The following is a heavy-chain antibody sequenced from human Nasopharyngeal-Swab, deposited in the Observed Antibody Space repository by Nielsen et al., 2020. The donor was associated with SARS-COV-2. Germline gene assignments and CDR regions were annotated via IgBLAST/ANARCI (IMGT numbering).Heavy chain of an antibody. CDR3: ARDVDMAATYFDY. Sequence: SETLSLTCTVSGGSISSGGYYWSWIRQHPGKGLEWIGYIYYSGSTYYNPSLKSRVTISVDTSKNQFSLKLSSVTAEDTAVYYCARDVDMAATYFDYWGQGTLVTVSS. J-gene: IGHJ4*02. V-gene: IGHV4-31*03. CDR1: GGSISSGGYY. D-gene: IGHD5-24*01. CDR2: IYYSGST.